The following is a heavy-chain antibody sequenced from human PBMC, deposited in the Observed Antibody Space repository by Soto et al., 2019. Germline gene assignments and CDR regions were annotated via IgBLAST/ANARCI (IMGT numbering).Heavy chain of an antibody. V-gene: IGHV3-15*01. CDR3: TTRKSAVAGTVSLYYFDY. J-gene: IGHJ4*02. CDR1: GFTFSNAW. Sequence: WGSLRLACAASGFTFSNAWIIFFRQSPGKWLEWVVRIKSKTDGGTTDYAAPVKGGFTISRDDSKNTLYLQMNSLKTEDTAVYYCTTRKSAVAGTVSLYYFDYWGQGTLVTVSS. D-gene: IGHD6-19*01. CDR2: IKSKTDGGTT.